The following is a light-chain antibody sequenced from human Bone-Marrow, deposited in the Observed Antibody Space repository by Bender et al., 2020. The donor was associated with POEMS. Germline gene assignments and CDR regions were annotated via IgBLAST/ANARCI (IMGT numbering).Light chain of an antibody. CDR1: ALGDQY. CDR3: QSADSRGTYV. CDR2: KDT. J-gene: IGLJ1*01. V-gene: IGLV3-25*03. Sequence: SYELTQPPSVSVSPGQTATITCSGGALGDQYAYWYQQKPGQAPLLVIYKDTERPSGIPERFSGSSSGSTVTLIIYEVQAEDEADYYCQSADSRGTYVFGAGTKVTVL.